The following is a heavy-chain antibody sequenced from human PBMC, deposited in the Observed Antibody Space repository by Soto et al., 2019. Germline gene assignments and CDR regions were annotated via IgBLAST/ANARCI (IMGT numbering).Heavy chain of an antibody. CDR3: ASKTRGHYYDSSGYYYYD. D-gene: IGHD3-22*01. V-gene: IGHV4-4*07. Sequence: QVQLQASGPGLVKPSETLSLTCTVSGGSISSDYWSWIRQPAGKGLEWLVRIYTCGSTNYNPSLMRRVTTYVDTSKNQFSRKLSSVTAADTAVYYCASKTRGHYYDSSGYYYYDWCQRTLVPVS. J-gene: IGHJ4*02. CDR2: IYTCGST. CDR1: GGSISSDY.